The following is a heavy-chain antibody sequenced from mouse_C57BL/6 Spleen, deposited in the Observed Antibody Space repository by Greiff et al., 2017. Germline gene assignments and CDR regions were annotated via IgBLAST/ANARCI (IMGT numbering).Heavy chain of an antibody. CDR3: ARLRDLGFDY. CDR1: GYAFSSYW. J-gene: IGHJ2*01. CDR2: IYPGDGDT. D-gene: IGHD4-1*01. Sequence: VKLMESGAELVKPGASVKISCKASGYAFSSYWMNWVKQRPGKGLEWIGQIYPGDGDTNYNGKFKGKATLTADKSSSTAYMQLSSLTSEDSAVYFCARLRDLGFDYWGQGTTLTVAS. V-gene: IGHV1-80*01.